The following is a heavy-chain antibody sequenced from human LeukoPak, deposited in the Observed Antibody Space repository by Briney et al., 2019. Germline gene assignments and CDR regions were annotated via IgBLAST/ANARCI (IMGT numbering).Heavy chain of an antibody. V-gene: IGHV3-23*01. D-gene: IGHD6-19*01. CDR1: GFTFSNYA. CDR3: ASSWFHFDY. J-gene: IGHJ4*02. CDR2: ISGSGGST. Sequence: GGSLRLSCAASGFTFSNYAMSWVRQAPGKGLEWVSAISGSGGSTFLADSVKGRFSISRDNAKNTLYLQMNNLRAEDTAVYYCASSWFHFDYWGQGTLVTVSS.